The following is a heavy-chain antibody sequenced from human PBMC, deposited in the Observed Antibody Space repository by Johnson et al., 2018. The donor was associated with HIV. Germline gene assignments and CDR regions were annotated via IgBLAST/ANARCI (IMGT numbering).Heavy chain of an antibody. Sequence: QVQLVESGGFVVWPGGSLRLSCETSRFTFDDYAMHWVRQAPGKGLEWVAAISYDGSNKDYADSVKGRFTISRDNSKNTLYLQMNSLRAEDTAVYYCARLRGAFDIWGQGTMVTVSS. J-gene: IGHJ3*02. V-gene: IGHV3-30*04. CDR2: ISYDGSNK. CDR3: ARLRGAFDI. CDR1: RFTFDDYA.